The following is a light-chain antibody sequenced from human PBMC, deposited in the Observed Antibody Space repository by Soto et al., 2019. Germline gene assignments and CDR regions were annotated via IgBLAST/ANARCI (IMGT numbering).Light chain of an antibody. V-gene: IGKV3-20*01. CDR3: QQYGSSPPLT. Sequence: ESVLTQSPGNLSLSPGERATLSCRASQSVSSSYLAWYQQRPGQAPRLLIYGASSRATGIPDRFSGSGSGTDFTLTISRLEPEDFAVYYCQQYGSSPPLTFGGGTKVDIK. J-gene: IGKJ4*01. CDR1: QSVSSSY. CDR2: GAS.